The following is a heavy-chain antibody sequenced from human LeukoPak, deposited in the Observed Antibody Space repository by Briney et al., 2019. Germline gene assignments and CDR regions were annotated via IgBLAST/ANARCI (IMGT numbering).Heavy chain of an antibody. CDR2: ISYDGSNK. CDR3: ARAAVPLGLRLYYFDY. Sequence: PGRSLRLSCAASGFTFSSYAMHWVRQAPGKGLEWVAAISYDGSNKYYADSVKGRFTNSRDNSKNTLYLQMNSLRAEDTAVYYCARAAVPLGLRLYYFDYWGQGTLVTVSS. D-gene: IGHD4-17*01. J-gene: IGHJ4*02. CDR1: GFTFSSYA. V-gene: IGHV3-30*04.